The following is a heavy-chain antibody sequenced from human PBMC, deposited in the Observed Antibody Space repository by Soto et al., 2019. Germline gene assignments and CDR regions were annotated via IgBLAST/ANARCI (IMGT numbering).Heavy chain of an antibody. Sequence: QVQLVQSGAEVKKPGASVKVSCKASGYTFTSYDINWVRQATGQGLEWMGWMNPNSGNTGYAQKFQGRVTMTRNTSIRTAHLELRSLISEDTPVYYCARVHPPHYYGDLGYWGQGTLVSLSS. CDR3: ARVHPPHYYGDLGY. J-gene: IGHJ4*02. V-gene: IGHV1-8*01. CDR2: MNPNSGNT. D-gene: IGHD4-17*01. CDR1: GYTFTSYD.